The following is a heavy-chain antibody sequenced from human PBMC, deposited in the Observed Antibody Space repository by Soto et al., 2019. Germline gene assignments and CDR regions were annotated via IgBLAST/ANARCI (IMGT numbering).Heavy chain of an antibody. D-gene: IGHD2-2*01. V-gene: IGHV1-18*01. Sequence: ASVKVSCKASGYTFTSYGISWVRQAPGQGLEWMGWISAYNGNTNYAQKLQGRVTMTTDTSTSTAYMELRSLRSDDTAVYYCARNGGTSCYEVPCFSRYGMDVWGQGTTVTVSS. CDR2: ISAYNGNT. CDR3: ARNGGTSCYEVPCFSRYGMDV. J-gene: IGHJ6*02. CDR1: GYTFTSYG.